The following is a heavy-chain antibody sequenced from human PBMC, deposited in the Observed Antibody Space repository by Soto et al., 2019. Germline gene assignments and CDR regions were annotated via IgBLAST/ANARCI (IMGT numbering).Heavy chain of an antibody. D-gene: IGHD6-13*01. CDR1: GCSISSYY. Sequence: SETVSLTCTVSGCSISSYYWSWIRQPPGKGLEWIGYIYYSGSTNYNPSLKSRVTISVDTSKNQFSLKLSSVTAADTAVYYCARDQPAGTWGQGTLVTVSS. J-gene: IGHJ4*02. V-gene: IGHV4-59*01. CDR3: ARDQPAGT. CDR2: IYYSGST.